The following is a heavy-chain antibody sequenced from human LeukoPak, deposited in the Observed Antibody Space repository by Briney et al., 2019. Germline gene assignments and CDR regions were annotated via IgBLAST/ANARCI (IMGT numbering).Heavy chain of an antibody. V-gene: IGHV6-1*01. D-gene: IGHD4-17*01. CDR1: GDSVSSNSAA. CDR2: TYYRSKWYN. Sequence: SQTLSLTCAISGDSVSSNSAAWNWIRQSPSRGLEWLGRTYYRSKWYNDYAISVRSRITITPDTSKNQFSLQLKSVTPEDTAMYYCASHRSDYGDYLAAFDIWGQGTTVTVSS. J-gene: IGHJ3*02. CDR3: ASHRSDYGDYLAAFDI.